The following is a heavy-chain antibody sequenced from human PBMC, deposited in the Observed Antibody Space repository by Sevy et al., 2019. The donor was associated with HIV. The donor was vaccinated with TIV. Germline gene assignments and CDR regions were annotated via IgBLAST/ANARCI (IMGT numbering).Heavy chain of an antibody. CDR3: ARGGSSFDY. CDR2: FDYSGSA. D-gene: IGHD6-13*01. V-gene: IGHV4-59*11. J-gene: IGHJ4*02. Sequence: SETLSLTFAVSGGSISGHYWSWIRQPPGKGLEWIGYFDYSGSANYNPSLKSRVTISVDTSKNQFSLKLKSVTAADTAVYYCARGGSSFDYWGQGALVTVSS. CDR1: GGSISGHY.